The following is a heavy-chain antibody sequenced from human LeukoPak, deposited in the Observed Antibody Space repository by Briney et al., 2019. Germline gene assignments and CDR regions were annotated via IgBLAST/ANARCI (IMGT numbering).Heavy chain of an antibody. CDR1: GFTFSSYG. D-gene: IGHD3-22*01. J-gene: IGHJ4*02. Sequence: GGFLRLSCAASGFTFSSYGMHWVRQAPGKGLEWVAVIWYDGSNKYYADSVKGRFTISRDNSKNTLYLQMNSLRAEDTAVYYCARNVYYYDSSGYLDPYFDYWGQGTLVTVTS. CDR3: ARNVYYYDSSGYLDPYFDY. V-gene: IGHV3-33*01. CDR2: IWYDGSNK.